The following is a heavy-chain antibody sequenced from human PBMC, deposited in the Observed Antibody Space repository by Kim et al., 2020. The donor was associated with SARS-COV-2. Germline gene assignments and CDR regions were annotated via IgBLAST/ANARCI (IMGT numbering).Heavy chain of an antibody. CDR1: GGSISSSSYY. CDR3: ARLRWVYRFGGAFDM. D-gene: IGHD3-16*01. J-gene: IGHJ3*02. V-gene: IGHV4-39*01. CDR2: IYYSGST. Sequence: SETLSLTCTVSGGSISSSSYYWGWIRQPPGKGLEWIGSIYYSGSTYYNPTLKSRVTISVDTSKNQFSLKLSSVTAADTAVYYCARLRWVYRFGGAFDMWG.